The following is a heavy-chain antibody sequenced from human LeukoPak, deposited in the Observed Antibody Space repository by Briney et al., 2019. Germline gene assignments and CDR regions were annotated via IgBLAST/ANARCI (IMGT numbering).Heavy chain of an antibody. Sequence: PGGSLRLSCSASGFTFSSYAMHWVRQAPGKGLEYVSAINSNGGSTYYADSVKGRFTISRDNSKNTLYLQMSSLRAEDTAVYYCVKEDRFDYWGQGTLVTVSS. V-gene: IGHV3-64D*06. CDR3: VKEDRFDY. D-gene: IGHD2-15*01. CDR2: INSNGGST. J-gene: IGHJ4*02. CDR1: GFTFSSYA.